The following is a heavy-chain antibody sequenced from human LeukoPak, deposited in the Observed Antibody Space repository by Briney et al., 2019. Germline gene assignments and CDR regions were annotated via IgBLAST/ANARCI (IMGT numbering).Heavy chain of an antibody. V-gene: IGHV4-4*02. D-gene: IGHD3-10*01. J-gene: IGHJ4*02. CDR3: ARLKKERFGELFSRLTSTPRYYFDY. CDR2: INHSGST. Sequence: SGTLSLTCAVSGISINIHTWWSWVRQPPGKGLEWIGEINHSGSTNYNPSLKSRVTISVDTSKNQFSLKLSSVTAADTAVYYCARLKKERFGELFSRLTSTPRYYFDYWGQGTLVTVSS. CDR1: GISINIHTW.